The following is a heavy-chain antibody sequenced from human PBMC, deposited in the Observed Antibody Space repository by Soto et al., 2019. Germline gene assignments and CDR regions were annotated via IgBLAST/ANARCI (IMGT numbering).Heavy chain of an antibody. V-gene: IGHV3-23*01. CDR2: ISGSGGST. J-gene: IGHJ6*02. CDR1: GFTFSSYA. Sequence: GGSLRLSCAASGFTFSSYAMSWVRQAPGKGLEWVSAISGSGGSTYYADSVKGRFTISRDNSKNTLYLQMNSLRAEDTAVYYCAKDSYYDFWSGYYGYYGMDVWGQGT. CDR3: AKDSYYDFWSGYYGYYGMDV. D-gene: IGHD3-3*01.